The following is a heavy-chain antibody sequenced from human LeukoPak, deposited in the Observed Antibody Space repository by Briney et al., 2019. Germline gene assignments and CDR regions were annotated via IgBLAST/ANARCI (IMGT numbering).Heavy chain of an antibody. Sequence: GGSLRLSCAASGFTFSSFAMSWVRQAPGKGLEWVSAISGSGGSTYYADSVKGRFTISRDNSKNTLYLQMNSLRAEDTAVYYCAKDPRRWELRPFDYWGQGTLVTVSS. CDR1: GFTFSSFA. CDR3: AKDPRRWELRPFDY. D-gene: IGHD1-26*01. CDR2: ISGSGGST. J-gene: IGHJ4*02. V-gene: IGHV3-23*01.